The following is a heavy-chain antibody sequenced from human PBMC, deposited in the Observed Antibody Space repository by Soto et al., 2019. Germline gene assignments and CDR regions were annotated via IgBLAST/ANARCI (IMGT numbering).Heavy chain of an antibody. J-gene: IGHJ4*02. D-gene: IGHD5-18*01. V-gene: IGHV1-69*01. CDR2: IIPIFGTA. Sequence: QVQLVQSGAEVRRPGSPVKASCKASGGTFSSYAITWVRQAPGQGLEGMGGIIPIFGTATYAQKFQGRVTITADESTSTAYMELSSLRSEDTAVYYCARRDVDTAMAYLDYWGQGTLVTVSS. CDR1: GGTFSSYA. CDR3: ARRDVDTAMAYLDY.